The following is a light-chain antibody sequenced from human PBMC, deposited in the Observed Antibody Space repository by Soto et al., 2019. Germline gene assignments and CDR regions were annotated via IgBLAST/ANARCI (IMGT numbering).Light chain of an antibody. CDR2: DAS. Sequence: EIVLTQSPATLSLSPGERATLSCRASQSVSSYLAWYQQKPGQAPRLLIYDASNRATGRPARFSGSGSGTDFTLTISSLEPADFAVYYCQQRSNWTFGHGTKVEIK. CDR1: QSVSSY. CDR3: QQRSNWT. J-gene: IGKJ1*01. V-gene: IGKV3-11*01.